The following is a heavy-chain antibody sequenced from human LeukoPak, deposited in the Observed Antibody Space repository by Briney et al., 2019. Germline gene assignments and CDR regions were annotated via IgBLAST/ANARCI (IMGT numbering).Heavy chain of an antibody. J-gene: IGHJ4*02. CDR2: IYYSGST. D-gene: IGHD6-13*01. CDR1: GGSISSGGYY. Sequence: SETLSLTCTVSGGSISSGGYYWSWIRQHPGKGLEWIGYIYYSGSTYYNPSLKSRVTISVDTSKNQFSLKLSSVTAADTAVYYCARISPITGIHGDYWGQGTLVTVSS. CDR3: ARISPITGIHGDY. V-gene: IGHV4-31*03.